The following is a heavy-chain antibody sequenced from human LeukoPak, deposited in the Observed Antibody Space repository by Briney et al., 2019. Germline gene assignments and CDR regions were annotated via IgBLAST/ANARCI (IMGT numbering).Heavy chain of an antibody. CDR2: ISSNGGST. CDR1: GFTFSSYA. Sequence: GGSLRLSCAASGFTFSSYAMHWVRQAPGKGLEYVSAISSNGGSTYYADSVEGRFTISRDNSKNTLYLQMSSLRAEDTAVYYCVKVRYDSSGYSPFDYWGQGTLVTVSS. J-gene: IGHJ4*02. V-gene: IGHV3-64D*06. D-gene: IGHD3-22*01. CDR3: VKVRYDSSGYSPFDY.